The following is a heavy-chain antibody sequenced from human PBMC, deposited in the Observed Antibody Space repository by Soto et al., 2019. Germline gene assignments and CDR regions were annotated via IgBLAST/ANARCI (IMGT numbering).Heavy chain of an antibody. J-gene: IGHJ5*02. Sequence: EVQQVESGGGLVQPGRSLRLSCAASGFTFDDYATHWVRQAPGKGLEWVSGISWNSGSIGYADSVKGRFTISRDNAKNSLYLQMNSLRAEDTALYYCAKDRNSGYDFKWFDPRGQGTLVTVSS. CDR1: GFTFDDYA. V-gene: IGHV3-9*01. CDR2: ISWNSGSI. CDR3: AKDRNSGYDFKWFDP. D-gene: IGHD5-12*01.